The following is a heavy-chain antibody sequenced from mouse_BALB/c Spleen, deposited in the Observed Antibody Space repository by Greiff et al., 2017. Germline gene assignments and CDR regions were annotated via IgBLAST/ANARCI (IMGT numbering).Heavy chain of an antibody. CDR1: GFTFSSFG. J-gene: IGHJ4*01. V-gene: IGHV5-17*02. CDR2: ISSGSSTI. CDR3: ARGDYSMDY. Sequence: EVKLVESGGGLVQPGGSRKLSCAASGFTFSSFGMHWVRQAPEKGLEWVAYISSGSSTIYYADTVKGRFTISRDNPKNTLFLQMTSLRSEDTAMYYCARGDYSMDYWGQGTSVTVSS.